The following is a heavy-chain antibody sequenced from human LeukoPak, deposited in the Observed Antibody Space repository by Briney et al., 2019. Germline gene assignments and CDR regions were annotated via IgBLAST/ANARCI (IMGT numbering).Heavy chain of an antibody. J-gene: IGHJ3*02. CDR1: GYTFTSYD. CDR3: ARERKDAFDI. V-gene: IGHV1-8*01. CDR2: MNPNSGNT. D-gene: IGHD5-24*01. Sequence: ASVTDSCKASGYTFTSYDSNWVRQASGQGLEWMGWMNPNSGNTGYAQKFQGRVTMTRNTSISTAYMELSSLRSEDTAVYYCARERKDAFDIWGQGTMVTVSS.